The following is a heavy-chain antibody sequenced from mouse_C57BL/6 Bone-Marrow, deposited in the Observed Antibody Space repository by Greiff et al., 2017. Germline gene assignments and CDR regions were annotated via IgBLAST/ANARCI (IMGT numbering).Heavy chain of an antibody. V-gene: IGHV1-81*01. CDR1: GYTFTSYG. CDR3: AETLDYGEFDV. Sequence: VQLQQSGAELARPGASVKLSCKASGYTFTSYGISWVKQRTGQGLEWIGEIYPRSGNTYYNEQFKGKATLTADKSSSTAYMELRRLTAEDSAVYCCAETLDYGEFDVWGKGTTVTVSA. CDR2: IYPRSGNT. J-gene: IGHJ1*03. D-gene: IGHD2-4*01.